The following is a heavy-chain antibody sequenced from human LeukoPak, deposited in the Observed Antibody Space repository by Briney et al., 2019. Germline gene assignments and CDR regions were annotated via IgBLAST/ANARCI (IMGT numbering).Heavy chain of an antibody. J-gene: IGHJ5*02. V-gene: IGHV1-24*01. CDR3: ARQGGSSSWYNWFDP. CDR1: GYTLTELS. D-gene: IGHD6-13*01. CDR2: FDPEDGET. Sequence: ASVKVSCKVSGYTLTELSMHWVRQAPGKGLEWMGGFDPEDGETIYAQKFQGRVTMTEDTSTDTAYMELSSLRSEGTAVYYCARQGGSSSWYNWFDPWGQGTLVTVSS.